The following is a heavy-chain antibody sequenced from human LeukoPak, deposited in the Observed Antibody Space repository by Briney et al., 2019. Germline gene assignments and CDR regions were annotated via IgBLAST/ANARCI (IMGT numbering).Heavy chain of an antibody. CDR1: RYTLTSYC. Sequence: ASVKVSCKASRYTLTSYCISWVRQAPGHPLEWMGWISASNGNTDYAQKFQGRVTMTTDTSTTTAYMDLRSLRSDDTAVYYCATDTSYSWYETFGEYWGQGTLVTVSS. CDR3: ATDTSYSWYETFGEY. J-gene: IGHJ4*02. V-gene: IGHV1-18*01. CDR2: ISASNGNT. D-gene: IGHD6-13*01.